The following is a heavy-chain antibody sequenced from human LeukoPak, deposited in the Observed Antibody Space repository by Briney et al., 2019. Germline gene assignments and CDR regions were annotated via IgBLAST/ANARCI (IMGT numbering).Heavy chain of an antibody. CDR1: GYSFTSYW. Sequence: GASLQISCKGSGYSFTSYWISWVRQMPGKGLEWMGRIDPSDSYTNYSPSFQGHVTISADKSISTAYLQWSSLKASDTAMYYCARHLVVAATLSLFDWGQGTLVTVPS. J-gene: IGHJ4*02. CDR3: ARHLVVAATLSLFD. V-gene: IGHV5-10-1*01. D-gene: IGHD2-15*01. CDR2: IDPSDSYT.